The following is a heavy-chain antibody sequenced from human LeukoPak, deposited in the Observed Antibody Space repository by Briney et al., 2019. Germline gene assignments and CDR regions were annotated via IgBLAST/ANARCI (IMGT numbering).Heavy chain of an antibody. Sequence: GGSLRLSCAASGFTFSNAWMSGVRQAPGKGLEGGGRIKSKTDGGTTDYAAPVKGRFSISRDHAKNSLYLQMNSLRAEDTAVYYCARVPLDSSGKVDYWGQGTLVTVSS. CDR2: IKSKTDGGTT. V-gene: IGHV3-15*01. J-gene: IGHJ4*02. CDR1: GFTFSNAW. D-gene: IGHD6-19*01. CDR3: ARVPLDSSGKVDY.